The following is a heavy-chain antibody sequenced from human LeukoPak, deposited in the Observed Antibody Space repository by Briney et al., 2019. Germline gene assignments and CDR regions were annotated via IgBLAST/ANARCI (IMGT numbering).Heavy chain of an antibody. V-gene: IGHV5-51*01. CDR1: GYSFTSYW. CDR2: IYPADSDT. D-gene: IGHD5-24*01. CDR3: ARLRRRDGYKIDY. J-gene: IGHJ4*02. Sequence: GESLKISCKGSGYSFTSYWIGWVRQMPGKGLEWMGIIYPADSDTRYSPSFQVQVTISADKSISTAYLQWSSLKASDTAMYYCARLRRRDGYKIDYWGQGTLVTVSS.